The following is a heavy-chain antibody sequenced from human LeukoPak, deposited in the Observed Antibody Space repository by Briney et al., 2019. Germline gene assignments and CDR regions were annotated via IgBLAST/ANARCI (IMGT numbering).Heavy chain of an antibody. CDR3: AKDGFAAAGTGYFDY. CDR2: ISGSSGST. J-gene: IGHJ4*02. Sequence: PEGSLRLSCAASGFTFSNYAMSWVRQAPGKGLEWVSTISGSSGSTYYADSVKGRFTISRDNSKNTLYLQMNSLRAEDTVVYYCAKDGFAAAGTGYFDYWGQGTLVTVSS. D-gene: IGHD6-13*01. V-gene: IGHV3-23*01. CDR1: GFTFSNYA.